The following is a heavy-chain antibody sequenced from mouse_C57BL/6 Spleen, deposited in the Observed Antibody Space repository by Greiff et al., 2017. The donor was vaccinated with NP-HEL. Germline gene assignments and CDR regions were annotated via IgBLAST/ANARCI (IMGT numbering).Heavy chain of an antibody. D-gene: IGHD1-1*01. Sequence: VRRMEPGGGLVKPGGSRNLSCAASGFTLGDYGRPWVGKAPEKGLEWVAYISSGSSPIYYADTVKGRFTISRDNAKNTLFLQMTSLRSEDTAMYYCARLDYGSSYGYFDVWGTGTTVTVSS. CDR2: ISSGSSPI. J-gene: IGHJ1*03. CDR3: ARLDYGSSYGYFDV. V-gene: IGHV5-17*01. CDR1: GFTLGDYG.